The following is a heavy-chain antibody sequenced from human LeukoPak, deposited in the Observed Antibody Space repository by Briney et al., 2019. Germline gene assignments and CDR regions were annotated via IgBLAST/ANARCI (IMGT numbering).Heavy chain of an antibody. CDR1: GGTFSSYA. J-gene: IGHJ6*04. CDR3: ARGRWYYYGSGSYTPVKNYYYGMDV. V-gene: IGHV1-69*06. D-gene: IGHD3-10*01. CDR2: IIPIFGTA. Sequence: SVRVSCKASGGTFSSYAISWVRQAPGQGLEWMGGIIPIFGTANYAQKFQGRVTITADKSTSTAYMELSSLRSEDTAVYYCARGRWYYYGSGSYTPVKNYYYGMDVWGKGTTVTVSS.